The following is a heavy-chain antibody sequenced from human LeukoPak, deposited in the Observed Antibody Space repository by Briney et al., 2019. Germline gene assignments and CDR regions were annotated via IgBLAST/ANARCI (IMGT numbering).Heavy chain of an antibody. D-gene: IGHD2-21*01. Sequence: SETLSLTCTVSGGSISSSSYYWGWIRQPPGKGLEWIGSIYYSGSTYYNPSLKSRVTISVDTSKNQFSLKLSSVTAADTAVYYCAEGVIAPAYFDYWGQGTLVTVSS. V-gene: IGHV4-39*07. CDR2: IYYSGST. J-gene: IGHJ4*02. CDR1: GGSISSSSYY. CDR3: AEGVIAPAYFDY.